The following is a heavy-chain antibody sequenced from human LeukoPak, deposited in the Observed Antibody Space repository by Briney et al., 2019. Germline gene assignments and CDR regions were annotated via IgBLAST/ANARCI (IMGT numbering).Heavy chain of an antibody. J-gene: IGHJ4*02. Sequence: GGSLRLSCAASGFTFSSYSMNWVRQAPGKGLEWVSSISSSSSYIYYVDSVKGRFTISRDNAKNSLYLQMNSLRAEDTAVYYCAKDFAVVTPYYFDYWGQGTLVTVSS. V-gene: IGHV3-21*01. CDR3: AKDFAVVTPYYFDY. CDR1: GFTFSSYS. D-gene: IGHD4-23*01. CDR2: ISSSSSYI.